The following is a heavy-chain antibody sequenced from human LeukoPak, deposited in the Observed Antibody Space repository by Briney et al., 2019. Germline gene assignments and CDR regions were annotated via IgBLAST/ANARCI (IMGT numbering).Heavy chain of an antibody. J-gene: IGHJ4*02. Sequence: SETLSLTCAVYGGPFSDYYWSWIRQPPGKGLEWIGKINHSGSTNYRPSLKSRVTISIDTSKNQFSLKLSSVTAADTAIYYCQSRFLEWLLDYWGQGTLVTVSS. CDR1: GGPFSDYY. CDR2: INHSGST. V-gene: IGHV4-34*01. CDR3: QSRFLEWLLDY. D-gene: IGHD3-3*01.